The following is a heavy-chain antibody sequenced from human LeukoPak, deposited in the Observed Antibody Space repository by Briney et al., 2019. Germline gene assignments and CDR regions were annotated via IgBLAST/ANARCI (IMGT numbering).Heavy chain of an antibody. J-gene: IGHJ4*02. CDR1: GYTFTGYY. D-gene: IGHD4-17*01. V-gene: IGHV1-2*02. Sequence: EASVKVSCKASGYTFTGYYMHWVRQAPGQGLEWMGWINPNSGDTNYAQNFQGRVTMTRDTSISTAYMELRSLRSDDTAVYYCARDPDYGDYALPWGQGTLVTVSS. CDR3: ARDPDYGDYALP. CDR2: INPNSGDT.